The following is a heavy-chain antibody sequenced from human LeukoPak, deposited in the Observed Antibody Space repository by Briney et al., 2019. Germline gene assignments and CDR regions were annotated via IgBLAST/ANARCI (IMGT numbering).Heavy chain of an antibody. CDR2: INHSGST. D-gene: IGHD5-24*01. J-gene: IGHJ4*02. CDR1: GGSFSGYC. V-gene: IGHV4-34*01. CDR3: ARGIRDGYNYQAFDY. Sequence: SETLSLTCAVCGGSFSGYCWSWIRQPPGKGLEWIGEINHSGSTNYNPSLKSRVTISVDTSKNQFSLKLSSVTAADTAVYYCARGIRDGYNYQAFDYWGQGTLVTVSS.